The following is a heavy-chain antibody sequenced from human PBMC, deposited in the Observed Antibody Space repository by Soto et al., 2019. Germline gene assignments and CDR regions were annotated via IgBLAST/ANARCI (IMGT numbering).Heavy chain of an antibody. CDR1: GFTFSSYG. D-gene: IGHD1-20*01. V-gene: IGHV3-33*01. J-gene: IGHJ5*02. CDR3: ARDAITGTTTQFDP. Sequence: QVPLVESGGGVVQPGRSLSLSCTASGFTFSSYGMHWVRQAPGKRLEWVAVIWYDGSNNYYADSVKGRFTISRDNSKNTLYRKMNSLRADDTAVYYCARDAITGTTTQFDPWGQGTTVTVSS. CDR2: IWYDGSNN.